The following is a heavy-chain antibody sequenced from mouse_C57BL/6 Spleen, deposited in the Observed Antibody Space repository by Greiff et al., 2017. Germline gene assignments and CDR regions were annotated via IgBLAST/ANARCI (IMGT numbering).Heavy chain of an antibody. CDR1: GFTFSDYG. CDR3: ARQDGYYGYYAMDY. Sequence: EVKLVESGGGLVKPGGSLKLSCAASGFTFSDYGMHWVRQAPEQGLEWVAYISSGSSTIYYADTVKGRFTISRDNAKNTLFLQMTSLRSEDTAMYYCARQDGYYGYYAMDYWGQGTSVTVSS. CDR2: ISSGSSTI. V-gene: IGHV5-17*01. J-gene: IGHJ4*01. D-gene: IGHD2-3*01.